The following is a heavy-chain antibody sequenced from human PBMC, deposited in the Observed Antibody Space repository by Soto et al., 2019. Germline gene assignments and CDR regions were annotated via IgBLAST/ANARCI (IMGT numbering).Heavy chain of an antibody. CDR3: ARDFLSYGYFQH. Sequence: ASVKVSCKASGYTFTSYAMHWVRQAPGQRLEWMGWINAGNGNTKYSQKFQGRVTITRDTSASTAYMELSSLRSEDTAVYFCARDFLSYGYFQHWGQGTLVTVSS. V-gene: IGHV1-3*01. D-gene: IGHD5-18*01. CDR1: GYTFTSYA. J-gene: IGHJ1*01. CDR2: INAGNGNT.